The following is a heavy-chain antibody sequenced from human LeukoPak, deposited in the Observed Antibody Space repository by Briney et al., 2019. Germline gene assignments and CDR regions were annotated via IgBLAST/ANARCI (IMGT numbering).Heavy chain of an antibody. CDR2: IYPGDSDT. V-gene: IGHV5-51*03. CDR1: GYSFTSYW. D-gene: IGHD3-3*01. Sequence: PGESLKISCKGSGYSFTSYWIGWVRQMPGKGLEWMGIIYPGDSDTRYSPSFQGQVTISADKSISTAYLQWSSLKASDTAMYYCARAERITIFGVVTPYYFDYWVQGTLVTVSS. CDR3: ARAERITIFGVVTPYYFDY. J-gene: IGHJ4*02.